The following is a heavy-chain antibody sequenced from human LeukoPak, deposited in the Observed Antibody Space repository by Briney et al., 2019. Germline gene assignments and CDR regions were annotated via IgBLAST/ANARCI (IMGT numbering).Heavy chain of an antibody. D-gene: IGHD3-3*01. CDR1: GYTFTSYG. CDR3: ARDTDAGYDFWNGYYNEQNWFDP. V-gene: IGHV1-18*01. Sequence: GASVKVSCKASGYTFTSYGISWVRQAPGQGLEWMGWISAYNGNTNYAQKLQRRVTMTTDTSTSTAYMELRSLRSDDTAVYYCARDTDAGYDFWNGYYNEQNWFDPWGQGTLVTVSS. J-gene: IGHJ5*02. CDR2: ISAYNGNT.